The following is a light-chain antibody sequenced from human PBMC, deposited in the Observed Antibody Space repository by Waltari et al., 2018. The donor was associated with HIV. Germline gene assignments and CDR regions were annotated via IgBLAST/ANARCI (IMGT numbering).Light chain of an antibody. CDR2: QDS. CDR3: QAWDSSTVV. V-gene: IGLV3-1*01. J-gene: IGLJ2*01. CDR1: NLGDKY. Sequence: SYELTQPPSVSVSPGQTASIPCSGDNLGDKYACWYQQKPGQSPVLVSYQDSKRPSGIPVRFSGSNSGNTATLTISGTQAMDEADYYSQAWDSSTVVFGGGTKLTVL.